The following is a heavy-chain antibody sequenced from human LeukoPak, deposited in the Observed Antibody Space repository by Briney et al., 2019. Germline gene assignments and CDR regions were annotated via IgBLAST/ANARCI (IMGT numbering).Heavy chain of an antibody. V-gene: IGHV1-24*01. Sequence: GASVKVSCKASGYTFTSYYMHWVRQAPGKGLEWMGGFDPEDGETIYAQKFQGRVTMTEDTSTDTAYMELSSLRSEDTAVYYCATVGYDILTGYSWGQGTLVTVSS. D-gene: IGHD3-9*01. CDR3: ATVGYDILTGYS. J-gene: IGHJ4*02. CDR2: FDPEDGET. CDR1: GYTFTSYY.